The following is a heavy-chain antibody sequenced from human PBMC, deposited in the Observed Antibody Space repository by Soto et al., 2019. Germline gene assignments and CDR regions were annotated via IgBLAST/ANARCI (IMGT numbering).Heavy chain of an antibody. Sequence: EVQLLESGGGLVQPGGSLRLSCGAAGFTFSSYAMGWVRQAPGKGLEWVSAISGSGLTTNYADSVRGRFTISRDNSKNTSYLQKNTPRAGDTAVYYCAKSVPCRSSWGGGFNWFDPWGRETLVTVSS. J-gene: IGHJ5*02. CDR3: AKSVPCRSSWGGGFNWFDP. CDR2: ISGSGLTT. D-gene: IGHD2-21*01. V-gene: IGHV3-23*01. CDR1: GFTFSSYA.